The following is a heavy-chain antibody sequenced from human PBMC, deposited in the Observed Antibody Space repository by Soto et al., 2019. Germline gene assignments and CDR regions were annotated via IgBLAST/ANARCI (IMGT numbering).Heavy chain of an antibody. CDR2: ISAYNGNT. D-gene: IGHD3-22*01. J-gene: IGHJ4*02. V-gene: IGHV1-18*01. CDR1: GYTFTSYG. Sequence: SVKVSCKASGYTFTSYGISWVRQAPGQGLEWMGWISAYNGNTNYAQKLQGRVTMTTDTSTSTAYMELRSLRSDDTAGYYCARVIQYYYDSSGYYPRGSFVFWCQGRLVTVS. CDR3: ARVIQYYYDSSGYYPRGSFVF.